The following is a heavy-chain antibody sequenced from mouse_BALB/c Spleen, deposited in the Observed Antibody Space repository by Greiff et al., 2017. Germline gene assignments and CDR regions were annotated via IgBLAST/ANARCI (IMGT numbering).Heavy chain of an antibody. D-gene: IGHD2-1*01. CDR2: ILPGSGST. V-gene: IGHV1-9*01. CDR1: GYTFSSYW. J-gene: IGHJ3*01. Sequence: QVQLQQSGAELMKPGASVKISCKATGYTFSSYWIEWVKQRPGHGLEWIGEILPGSGSTNYNEKFKGKATFTADTSSNTAYMQLSSLTSEDSAVYYCARRGYGNYLFAYWGQGTLVTVSA. CDR3: ARRGYGNYLFAY.